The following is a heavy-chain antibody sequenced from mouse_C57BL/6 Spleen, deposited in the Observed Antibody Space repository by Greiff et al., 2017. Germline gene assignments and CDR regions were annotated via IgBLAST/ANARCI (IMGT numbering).Heavy chain of an antibody. CDR3: ARDSSIDY. Sequence: VQLQQSGAELVRPGASVKLSCKASGYTFTDYYINWVKQRPGQGLEWIARIYPGSGNTNYNEKFKGKATLTAEKSSSTAYMQLSSLTSEDSAVYFCARDSSIDYWGQGTTLTVSS. J-gene: IGHJ2*01. CDR2: IYPGSGNT. V-gene: IGHV1-76*01. CDR1: GYTFTDYY. D-gene: IGHD3-2*02.